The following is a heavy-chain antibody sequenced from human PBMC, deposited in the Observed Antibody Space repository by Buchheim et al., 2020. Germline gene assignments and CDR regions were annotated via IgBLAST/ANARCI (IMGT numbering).Heavy chain of an antibody. D-gene: IGHD3-22*01. J-gene: IGHJ4*02. CDR3: ARDDTSDGNYDSSGFPPNFDY. CDR1: GFTCSSYA. V-gene: IGHV3-30*04. Sequence: QVQLVESGGGVVQPGRSLRLSCAASGFTCSSYAMHWVRQAPGKGLEWVAVISYDGSNKYYADSVKGRFTISRDNSKNTLYLQMNSLRAEDTAVYYCARDDTSDGNYDSSGFPPNFDYWGQGTL. CDR2: ISYDGSNK.